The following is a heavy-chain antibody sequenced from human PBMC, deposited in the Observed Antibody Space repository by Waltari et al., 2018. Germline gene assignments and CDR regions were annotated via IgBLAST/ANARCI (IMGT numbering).Heavy chain of an antibody. D-gene: IGHD3-22*01. CDR2: IYYRGRT. Sequence: QVQLQESGPGLVKPSETLSLTCTVSGGSISSYYWSWIRQPPGKGLEWIEYIYYRGRTNYTPSLKSRVTLSVDTSKNQFSLNLSSVTAADTAVYYCARDYLDSSGWRCDAFDIWGQGTMVTVSS. CDR3: ARDYLDSSGWRCDAFDI. CDR1: GGSISSYY. V-gene: IGHV4-59*01. J-gene: IGHJ3*02.